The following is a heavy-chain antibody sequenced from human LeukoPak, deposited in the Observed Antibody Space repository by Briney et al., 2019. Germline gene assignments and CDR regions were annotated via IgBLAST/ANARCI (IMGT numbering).Heavy chain of an antibody. V-gene: IGHV3-48*04. J-gene: IGHJ6*03. D-gene: IGHD2-21*01. CDR1: GFTFSSSS. CDR2: ITASSSTE. Sequence: GGSLRLSCAASGFTFSSSSMNWVRQAPGKGLEWVSYITASSSTEYYADSMKGRFTISRDNAKNSVYLQMNSLRAEDTAVYYCARLYCGVGICYSYYMDVWGKGTTVTVSS. CDR3: ARLYCGVGICYSYYMDV.